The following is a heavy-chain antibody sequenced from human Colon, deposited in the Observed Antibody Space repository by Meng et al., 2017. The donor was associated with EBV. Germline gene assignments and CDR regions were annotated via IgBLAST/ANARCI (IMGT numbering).Heavy chain of an antibody. J-gene: IGHJ4*02. D-gene: IGHD2-21*01. Sequence: VQLPESGPGLGTPSGTLSLTCAVAGGSISSSHWWTWVRQPPGKGLEWIGEVYHTGSTKYNPSLKSRLTISVDKSKNQFSLNLTSVTAADTAVYYCARVWQSLTAFFDSWGQGTLVTVSS. V-gene: IGHV4-4*02. CDR3: ARVWQSLTAFFDS. CDR2: VYHTGST. CDR1: GGSISSSHW.